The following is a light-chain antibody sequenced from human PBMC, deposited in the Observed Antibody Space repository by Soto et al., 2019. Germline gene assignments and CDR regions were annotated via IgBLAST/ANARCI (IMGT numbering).Light chain of an antibody. CDR2: ATS. Sequence: AIRVTQSTSSLSASTGDRVTITCRASQGISSYLAWFQQKPGRSPKLLMSATSTLQSDVPSRFSGSGSGTDFTLTIGCLQSEDLATYYCQPYYTYPWTFGQGTKVDIK. V-gene: IGKV1-8*01. CDR1: QGISSY. J-gene: IGKJ1*01. CDR3: QPYYTYPWT.